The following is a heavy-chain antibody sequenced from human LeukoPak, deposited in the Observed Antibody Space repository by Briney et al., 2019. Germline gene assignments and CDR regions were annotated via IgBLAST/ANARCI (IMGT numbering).Heavy chain of an antibody. Sequence: GGSLRLSCAASGFTFSSYGMHWVRQAPGKGLEWVAFIRYDGSNKYYADSVKGRFTISRDNSKNTLYLQMNSLRAEDTAVYYCAKGKQWLVAEYFQHWGQGTLVTVSS. CDR1: GFTFSSYG. CDR3: AKGKQWLVAEYFQH. D-gene: IGHD6-19*01. CDR2: IRYDGSNK. J-gene: IGHJ1*01. V-gene: IGHV3-30*02.